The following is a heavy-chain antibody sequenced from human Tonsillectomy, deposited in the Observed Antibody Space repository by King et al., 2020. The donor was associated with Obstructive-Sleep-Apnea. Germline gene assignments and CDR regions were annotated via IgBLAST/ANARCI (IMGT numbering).Heavy chain of an antibody. Sequence: VQLQESGPGLVKPSETLSLTCTVSGDSISNYHWTWIRQPPGKGLEWIGNIYYSGSTNYNPSLKSRVTISVDMSKSQFSLKLSSVTAADTAVYYCARHTAAGGRFDYWGQGTLVTVS. D-gene: IGHD6-13*01. CDR2: IYYSGST. CDR1: GDSISNYH. CDR3: ARHTAAGGRFDY. V-gene: IGHV4-59*08. J-gene: IGHJ4*02.